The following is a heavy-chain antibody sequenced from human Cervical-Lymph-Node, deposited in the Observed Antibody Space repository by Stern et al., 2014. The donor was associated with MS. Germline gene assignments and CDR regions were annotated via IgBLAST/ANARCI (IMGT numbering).Heavy chain of an antibody. Sequence: QVQLGQSGAEVKKPGSSVKVSCKASGGTFSSYAISWVRQAPGQGLEWMGGIIPIFGTANYAQKFQGRVTITADESTSTACMELSSLRSEDTAVYYCARVGAYCGGDCYSLADYWGQGTLVTVSS. CDR1: GGTFSSYA. J-gene: IGHJ4*02. CDR3: ARVGAYCGGDCYSLADY. V-gene: IGHV1-69*01. D-gene: IGHD2-21*02. CDR2: IIPIFGTA.